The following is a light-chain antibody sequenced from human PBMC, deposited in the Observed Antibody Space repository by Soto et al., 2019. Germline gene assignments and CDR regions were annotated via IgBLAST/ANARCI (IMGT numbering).Light chain of an antibody. J-gene: IGKJ4*01. Sequence: EILFTQSPGTLSLSPGERATLSCRASQSVSSTYLARYQQKPGQAPRLLIYDASNRATGIPARFSGSGSGTDFTLTISRLEPEDFEVYYCQQRSNWPLTFGGGTKVDIK. CDR1: QSVSSTY. CDR3: QQRSNWPLT. CDR2: DAS. V-gene: IGKV3D-20*02.